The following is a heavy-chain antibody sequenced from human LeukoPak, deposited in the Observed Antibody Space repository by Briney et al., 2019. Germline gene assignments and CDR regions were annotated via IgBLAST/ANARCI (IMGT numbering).Heavy chain of an antibody. J-gene: IGHJ4*02. D-gene: IGHD5-12*01. CDR3: ATATSASNFYSDY. CDR1: GGSISTTIHY. CDR2: ISNRGTT. V-gene: IGHV4-39*01. Sequence: PSETLSLTCTVSGGSISTTIHYWRWIRQPPGKGLEWIGTISNRGTTYSNPSLKSRLTMSVDTSQNQFSLQPTSVTAADTALYYCATATSASNFYSDYWGQGTLVTVSS.